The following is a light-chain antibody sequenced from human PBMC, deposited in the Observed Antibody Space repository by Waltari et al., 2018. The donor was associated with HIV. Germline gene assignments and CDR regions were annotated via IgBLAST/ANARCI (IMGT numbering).Light chain of an antibody. CDR1: QNINRY. V-gene: IGKV1-39*01. Sequence: DIQMTQSPSSLSASVGDSVTITCRANQNINRYLNWYRQKPGKAPTLLIFGSSTLQSGVPSRFSASGSGIDFILTITGVQHEDFATYFCQQSQAIPATFGQGTK. CDR3: QQSQAIPAT. CDR2: GSS. J-gene: IGKJ2*01.